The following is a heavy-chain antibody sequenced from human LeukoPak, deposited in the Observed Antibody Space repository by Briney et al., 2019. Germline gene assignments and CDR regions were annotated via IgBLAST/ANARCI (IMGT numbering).Heavy chain of an antibody. CDR1: GGSISSYY. CDR2: IYYSGST. CDR3: ASSGYCSSTSCPYYYGSGSYYPTLDY. D-gene: IGHD3-10*01. V-gene: IGHV4-59*08. Sequence: SETLSLTCTVSGGSISSYYWSWIRQPPGKGLEWIGYIYYSGSTNYNPSLKSRVTISVDTSKNQFSLKLSSVTAADTAVYYCASSGYCSSTSCPYYYGSGSYYPTLDYWGQGTLVTVSS. J-gene: IGHJ4*02.